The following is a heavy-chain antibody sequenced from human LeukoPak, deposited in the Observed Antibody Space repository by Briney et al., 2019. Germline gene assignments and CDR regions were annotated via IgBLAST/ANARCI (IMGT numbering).Heavy chain of an antibody. CDR3: ARYGSGSNYRDPFDS. CDR2: IYRDSSVK. V-gene: IGHV3-48*01. CDR1: GFNFDEYA. J-gene: IGHJ4*02. Sequence: GGPLRLSCVASGFNFDEYAMNWVRQAPRKGLEWISCIYRDSSVKHYADSVRGRFTVSRDNAKNSVYLQMNSLRAEDTAVYFCARYGSGSNYRDPFDSWGQGTLVTVSS. D-gene: IGHD3-10*01.